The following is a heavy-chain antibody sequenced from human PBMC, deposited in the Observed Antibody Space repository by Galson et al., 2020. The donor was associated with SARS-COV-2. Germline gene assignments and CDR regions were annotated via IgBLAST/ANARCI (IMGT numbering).Heavy chain of an antibody. CDR2: IYHSGNT. V-gene: IGHV4-38-2*01. D-gene: IGHD1-26*01. J-gene: IGHJ4*02. Sequence: SETLSLTCAVSGYSISSGYHWGWIRQPPGKGLECIGSIYHSGNTYYNPYLESRVTISVDTSKNQFSLKLSSVTAADTAVYYCARGNEFRPYSAFNNWGQGTLVTVSS. CDR3: ARGNEFRPYSAFNN. CDR1: GYSISSGYH.